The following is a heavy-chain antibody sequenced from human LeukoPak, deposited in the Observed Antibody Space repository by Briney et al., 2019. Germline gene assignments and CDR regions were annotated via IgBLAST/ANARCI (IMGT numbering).Heavy chain of an antibody. CDR2: ISAYNGNT. CDR1: GYTFTSYA. CDR3: ARVGRIFPNYFDY. Sequence: ASVKVSCKASGYTFTSYAISWMRQAPGQGLEWMGWISAYNGNTNYAQKLQGRVTMTTDTSTSTAYMELSSLGSDDTAVYYCARVGRIFPNYFDYWGQGTLVTVSS. V-gene: IGHV1-18*04. D-gene: IGHD3-3*02. J-gene: IGHJ4*02.